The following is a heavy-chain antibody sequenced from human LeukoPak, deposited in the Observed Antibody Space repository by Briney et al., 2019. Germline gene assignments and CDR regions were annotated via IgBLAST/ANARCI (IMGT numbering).Heavy chain of an antibody. CDR1: GFTFSSYG. CDR3: AKDSGDYGDYEPGYFDY. J-gene: IGHJ4*02. CDR2: ISYDGSNK. V-gene: IGHV3-30*18. Sequence: GGSLRLSCAASGFTFSSYGMHWVRQAPGKGLEWGAVISYDGSNKYYADSVKGRFTISRDNSKNTLYLQMNSLRAEDTAVYYCAKDSGDYGDYEPGYFDYWGQGTLVTVSS. D-gene: IGHD4-17*01.